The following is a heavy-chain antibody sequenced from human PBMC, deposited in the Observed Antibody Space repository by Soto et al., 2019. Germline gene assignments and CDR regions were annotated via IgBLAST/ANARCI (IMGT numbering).Heavy chain of an antibody. V-gene: IGHV3-23*01. CDR3: AKEPGDYGDRRWYFDY. CDR1: GFTFSIYA. D-gene: IGHD4-17*01. Sequence: EAQLLESGGGLVQPGGSLRLSCAASGFTFSIYAMSWVRQAPGKGLEWLSAISGSGGSTYYADSVKGRFTISRDNSKNTLYLQMNSLRAEATAVYYGAKEPGDYGDRRWYFDYWGQGTLVTGAS. CDR2: ISGSGGST. J-gene: IGHJ4*02.